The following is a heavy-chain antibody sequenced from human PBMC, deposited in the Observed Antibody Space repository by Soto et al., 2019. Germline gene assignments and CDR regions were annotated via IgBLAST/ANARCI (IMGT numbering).Heavy chain of an antibody. Sequence: SETLSVTCNVSGGSISRSSYYWGWIRQPPGKGLEWIGSMYYSGSTYYNPSLKSRVTISIDTPKNQLSLKLTSVTAADTAVYYCSRRAPEGFDPWGHGTLVTVSS. CDR3: SRRAPEGFDP. J-gene: IGHJ5*02. CDR2: MYYSGST. V-gene: IGHV4-39*01. CDR1: GGSISRSSYY.